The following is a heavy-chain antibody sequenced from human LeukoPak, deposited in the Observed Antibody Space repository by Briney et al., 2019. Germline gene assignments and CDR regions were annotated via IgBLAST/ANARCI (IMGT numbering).Heavy chain of an antibody. D-gene: IGHD6-13*01. CDR1: GYTFTGYY. Sequence: ASVKVSCKASGYTFTGYYMHWVRQAPGQGLEWMGWINPNSGGTNYAQKFQGRVTMTRDTSISTAYMELSRLRSDDTAVYYCARVPRGYRKWFDPWGQGTLVTVSS. CDR3: ARVPRGYRKWFDP. V-gene: IGHV1-2*02. CDR2: INPNSGGT. J-gene: IGHJ5*02.